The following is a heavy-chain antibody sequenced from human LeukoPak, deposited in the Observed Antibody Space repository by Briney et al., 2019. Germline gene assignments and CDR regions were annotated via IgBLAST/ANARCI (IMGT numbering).Heavy chain of an antibody. CDR3: ARSARLMKGVVEVTALDD. Sequence: PGGSLRLSCAASGFTFSSYEMNWVRQAPGKGLERVSTISTSSSYIYYADSVKGRFTISRDNAKNSLYLQMNSLRADDTAVYYCARSARLMKGVVEVTALDDWGQGTLVTVSS. D-gene: IGHD3-3*01. J-gene: IGHJ4*02. CDR2: ISTSSSYI. V-gene: IGHV3-21*01. CDR1: GFTFSSYE.